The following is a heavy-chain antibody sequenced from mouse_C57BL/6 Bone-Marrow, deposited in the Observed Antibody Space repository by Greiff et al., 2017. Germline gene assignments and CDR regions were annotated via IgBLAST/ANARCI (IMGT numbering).Heavy chain of an antibody. CDR2: INPNYGTT. Sequence: VQLQQSGPELVKPGASVKISCKASGYSFTDYNMNWVKQSNGKSLEWIGVINPNYGTTSYNQKFKGKATLTVDKSSSTAYMQLNSLTSEDSAVYYCARLYYYCSRYYFDYWGQGTTLTVSS. D-gene: IGHD1-1*01. CDR1: GYSFTDYN. CDR3: ARLYYYCSRYYFDY. J-gene: IGHJ2*01. V-gene: IGHV1-39*01.